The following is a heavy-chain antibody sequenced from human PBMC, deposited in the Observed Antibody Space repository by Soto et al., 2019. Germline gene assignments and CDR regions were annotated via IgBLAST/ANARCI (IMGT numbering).Heavy chain of an antibody. Sequence: QVQLQESGPGLVKPSETLSLTCTVSGGSISSYYWSWIRQPPGKGLEWIGYIYYSGSTNYNPSLKSRVTISVDTSKNQFSLKLSAVSAADLSVYYCASSTEWLFRHAYFDLWGRGTLVAVSS. CDR3: ASSTEWLFRHAYFDL. CDR1: GGSISSYY. V-gene: IGHV4-59*08. J-gene: IGHJ2*01. D-gene: IGHD3-3*01. CDR2: IYYSGST.